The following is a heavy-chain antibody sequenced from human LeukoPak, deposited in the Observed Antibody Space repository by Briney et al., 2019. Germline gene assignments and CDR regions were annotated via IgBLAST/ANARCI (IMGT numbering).Heavy chain of an antibody. J-gene: IGHJ3*02. V-gene: IGHV4-4*02. CDR1: GGSISSSNW. CDR2: IYHSGST. Sequence: SETLSLTCSVSGGSISSSNWWSWVHQPPEKGLEWIGEIYHSGSTNYNPSLKSRVTISIDKSKNQFSLKLTSVTAADTAVYYCAKNSPLSASDIWGQGTMVTVSS. D-gene: IGHD2/OR15-2a*01. CDR3: AKNSPLSASDI.